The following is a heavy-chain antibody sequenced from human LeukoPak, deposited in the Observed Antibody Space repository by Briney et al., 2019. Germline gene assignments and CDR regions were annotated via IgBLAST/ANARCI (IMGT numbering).Heavy chain of an antibody. V-gene: IGHV4-38-2*02. CDR2: IYHSGST. J-gene: IGHJ4*02. CDR1: TYSISSNYY. CDR3: ARRLLTGYYPH. D-gene: IGHD3-9*01. Sequence: PSETLSLTCSVSTYSISSNYYWGWIRQPPGKGLEWIGSIYHSGSTYYNPSLQSRVTISVDTSKNQFSLKLTSVTAADTAIYYCARRLLTGYYPHWGPGILVTVSS.